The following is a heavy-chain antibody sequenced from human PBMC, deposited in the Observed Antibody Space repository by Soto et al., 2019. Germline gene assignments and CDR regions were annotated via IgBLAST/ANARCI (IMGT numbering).Heavy chain of an antibody. J-gene: IGHJ4*02. CDR1: GGSISSYY. V-gene: IGHV4-59*08. D-gene: IGHD6-6*01. CDR2: IYYSGST. CDR3: ARLSGIAARPFDY. Sequence: SETLSLTCTVSGGSISSYYWSWIRQPPGKGLEWIGCIYYSGSTNYNPSLKSRVTISVDTSKNQFSLKLSSVTAADTAVYYCARLSGIAARPFDYWGQGTLVTVSS.